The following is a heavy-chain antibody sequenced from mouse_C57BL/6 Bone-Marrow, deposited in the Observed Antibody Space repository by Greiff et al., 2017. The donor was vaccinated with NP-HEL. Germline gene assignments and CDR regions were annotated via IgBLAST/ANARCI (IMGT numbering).Heavy chain of an antibody. CDR2: IYPRSGNT. V-gene: IGHV1-81*01. CDR3: ARKVGPIYYGNWYFDV. D-gene: IGHD2-1*01. J-gene: IGHJ1*03. CDR1: GYTFTSYG. Sequence: VKLMESGAELARPGASVKLSCKASGYTFTSYGISWVKQRTGQGLEWIGEIYPRSGNTYYNEKFKGKATLTADKSSSTAYMELRSLTSEDSAVYFCARKVGPIYYGNWYFDVWGTGTTVTVSS.